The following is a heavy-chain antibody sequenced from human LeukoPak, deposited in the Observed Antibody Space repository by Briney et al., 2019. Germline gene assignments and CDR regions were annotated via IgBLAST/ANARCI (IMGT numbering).Heavy chain of an antibody. D-gene: IGHD2-8*01. Sequence: GGSLRLSCAASGFIFNDYWMSWVRQAPNKGLEWVANINEVGSEIYYLDSVKGRFTISRDNAKNSLYLQMNSLRAEDTAVYYCATGVYYFVNWGQGTLVTVST. CDR1: GFIFNDYW. V-gene: IGHV3-7*01. CDR2: INEVGSEI. J-gene: IGHJ4*02. CDR3: ATGVYYFVN.